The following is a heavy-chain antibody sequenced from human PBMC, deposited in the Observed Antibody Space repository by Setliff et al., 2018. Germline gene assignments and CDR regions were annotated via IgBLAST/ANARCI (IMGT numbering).Heavy chain of an antibody. CDR2: INHSGSS. Sequence: SETLSLTCAVYGGSFSGYYWTWIRQPPGKGLEWIGEINHSGSSNYNPSLKSRVTISVDTSKNQFSLKLSSVAAADTAVYYCARVDNFWSGPIDYWGQGTLVTVSS. J-gene: IGHJ4*02. D-gene: IGHD3-3*01. CDR3: ARVDNFWSGPIDY. V-gene: IGHV4-34*01. CDR1: GGSFSGYY.